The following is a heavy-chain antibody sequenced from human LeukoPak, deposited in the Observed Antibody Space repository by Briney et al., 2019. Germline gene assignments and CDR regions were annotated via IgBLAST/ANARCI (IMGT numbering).Heavy chain of an antibody. CDR3: AKDPNWFDP. CDR2: ISGGGGNT. Sequence: PGGSLRLSCAVSGFAFSTYVMSWVRQAPGKGLECVATISGGGGNTYYADSVKGRFTVSRDNSKNTLYLQMNSLRAEDTAVYYCAKDPNWFDPWGQGTLVTVSS. CDR1: GFAFSTYV. J-gene: IGHJ5*02. V-gene: IGHV3-23*01.